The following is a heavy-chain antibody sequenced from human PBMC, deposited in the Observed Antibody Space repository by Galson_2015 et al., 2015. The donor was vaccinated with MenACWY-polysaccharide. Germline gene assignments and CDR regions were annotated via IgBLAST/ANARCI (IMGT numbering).Heavy chain of an antibody. D-gene: IGHD6-13*01. Sequence: LRLSCAASGFSFSAYGMSWVRQAPGRGLEWVSGSGSGGGLYYADSVKGRFTVSRDNSKNTLYLQMNNLRAEDTAVYYCAKVGPRSSWTMGLDYWGQGTLITVSS. V-gene: IGHV3-23*01. J-gene: IGHJ4*02. CDR2: SGSGGGL. CDR1: GFSFSAYG. CDR3: AKVGPRSSWTMGLDY.